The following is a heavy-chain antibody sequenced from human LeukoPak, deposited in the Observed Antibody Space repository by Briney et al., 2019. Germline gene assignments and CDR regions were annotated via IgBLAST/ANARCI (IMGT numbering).Heavy chain of an antibody. Sequence: GGSLRLSCAASGFTFSSYVVHWVRQAPGKGLEWVAVISYDGSNKYYADSVKGRFTISRDNSKNTLYLQMNSLRAEDTAVYYCAKEGIRGLRLIDYWGQGTLVTVSS. CDR1: GFTFSSYV. J-gene: IGHJ4*02. D-gene: IGHD5/OR15-5a*01. CDR2: ISYDGSNK. V-gene: IGHV3-30*18. CDR3: AKEGIRGLRLIDY.